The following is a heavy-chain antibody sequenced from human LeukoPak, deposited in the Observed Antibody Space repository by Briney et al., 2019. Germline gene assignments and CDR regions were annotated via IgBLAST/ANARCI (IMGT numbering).Heavy chain of an antibody. J-gene: IGHJ4*02. Sequence: SETLSLTCTVSGYSISSGYYWGWIRQPPGKGLEWIGSIYHSGSTYYNPSLKSRVTISVDTSKNQFSLKLSSVTAADTAVYYCAKLMRLGDLDYWGQGTLVTVSS. CDR2: IYHSGST. CDR3: AKLMRLGDLDY. CDR1: GYSISSGYY. D-gene: IGHD3-16*01. V-gene: IGHV4-38-2*02.